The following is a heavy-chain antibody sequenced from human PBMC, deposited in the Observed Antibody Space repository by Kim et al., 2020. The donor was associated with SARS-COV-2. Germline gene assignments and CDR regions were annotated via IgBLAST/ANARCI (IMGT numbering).Heavy chain of an antibody. D-gene: IGHD1-26*01. CDR3: ARVAGIVGAEYYFDY. J-gene: IGHJ4*02. Sequence: DSAKGPFTTSRDNAQNSRYLQRNSLRAEDTAVYYCARVAGIVGAEYYFDYWGQGTLVTVSS. V-gene: IGHV3-21*01.